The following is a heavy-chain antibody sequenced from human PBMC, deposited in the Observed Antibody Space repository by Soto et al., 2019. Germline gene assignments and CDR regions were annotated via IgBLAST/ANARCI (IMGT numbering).Heavy chain of an antibody. CDR1: GGSISSSSYY. V-gene: IGHV4-39*01. CDR3: ASGVWGYFDY. D-gene: IGHD3-16*01. CDR2: IYYSGST. J-gene: IGHJ4*02. Sequence: QLQLQESGPGLVKPSETLSLTCTVSGGSISSSSYYWGWIRQTPGKGLEWIGSIYYSGSTYYNPSLKSRVTISVDTSKNQCSLKLSSVTAADTAVDYCASGVWGYFDYWGQGTLVTVSS.